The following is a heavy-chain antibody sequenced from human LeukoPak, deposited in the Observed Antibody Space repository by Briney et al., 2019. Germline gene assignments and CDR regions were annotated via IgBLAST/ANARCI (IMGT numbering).Heavy chain of an antibody. D-gene: IGHD6-19*01. J-gene: IGHJ3*02. Sequence: GGSLRLSCAASGFTFSSYAMSWVRQTPGKGLEWVTAISGSGGSAYYADSVKGRYTISRDNSKNTLYLQMNSLRAEDTAVYYCAKDYSSGWPDAFDIWGQGTMVTVSS. CDR2: ISGSGGSA. CDR1: GFTFSSYA. CDR3: AKDYSSGWPDAFDI. V-gene: IGHV3-23*01.